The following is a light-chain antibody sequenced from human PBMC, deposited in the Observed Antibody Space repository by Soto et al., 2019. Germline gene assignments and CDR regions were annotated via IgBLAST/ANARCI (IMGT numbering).Light chain of an antibody. Sequence: EIVMTQSPATLSVSPGERATLSCRASQSVSSNLAWYQQKPGQAPRLLIYGASTRATGIPARFSGSGSGTEFTLTISSLQSEDFAVYYCQQYNNWQYTFGQGTKLVIK. CDR3: QQYNNWQYT. CDR2: GAS. CDR1: QSVSSN. J-gene: IGKJ2*01. V-gene: IGKV3-15*01.